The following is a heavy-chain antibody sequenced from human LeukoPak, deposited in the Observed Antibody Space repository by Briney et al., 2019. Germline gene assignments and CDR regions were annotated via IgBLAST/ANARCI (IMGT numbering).Heavy chain of an antibody. J-gene: IGHJ4*02. Sequence: SQTLSLTCTVSGGSISSGDYYWSWIRQPPGKGLEWIGYIYYSGSTYYNPSLKSRVTTSVDTSKNQFSLKLSSVTAADTAVYYCARDGEGGSSSSFDYWGQGTLVTVSS. CDR2: IYYSGST. V-gene: IGHV4-30-4*08. D-gene: IGHD6-13*01. CDR1: GGSISSGDYY. CDR3: ARDGEGGSSSSFDY.